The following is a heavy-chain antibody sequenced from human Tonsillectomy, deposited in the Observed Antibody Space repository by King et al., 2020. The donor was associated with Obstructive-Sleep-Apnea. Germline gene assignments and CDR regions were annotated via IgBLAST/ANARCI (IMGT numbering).Heavy chain of an antibody. D-gene: IGHD1-26*01. J-gene: IGHJ1*01. Sequence: EVQLVESGGGLVQPGRSLRLSCAASGFTFDDYAMHWVRQAPGKGLEWVSGISWNSGSIGYADSVKGRFTISRDNAKNSLYLQMNSLRAEDTALYYCAKSGSYLEYFQHWGQGTLVTVSS. V-gene: IGHV3-9*01. CDR2: ISWNSGSI. CDR3: AKSGSYLEYFQH. CDR1: GFTFDDYA.